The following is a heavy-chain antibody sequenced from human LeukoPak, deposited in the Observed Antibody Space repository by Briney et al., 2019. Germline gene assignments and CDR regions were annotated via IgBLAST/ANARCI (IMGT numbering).Heavy chain of an antibody. CDR2: IYHSGST. V-gene: IGHV4-38-2*02. CDR1: GYSISSGYY. D-gene: IGHD6-13*01. CDR3: ARTLRAAGRGHFDY. J-gene: IGHJ4*02. Sequence: PSETLSLTCTVSGYSISSGYYWGWIRQPPGKGLEWIGSIYHSGSTYYNPSLKSRVTISVDTSKNQFSLKLSSVTAADTAVYYCARTLRAAGRGHFDYWGQGTLVTVSS.